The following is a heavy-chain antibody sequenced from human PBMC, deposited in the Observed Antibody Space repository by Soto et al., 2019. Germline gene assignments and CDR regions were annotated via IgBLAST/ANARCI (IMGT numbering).Heavy chain of an antibody. V-gene: IGHV4-4*02. J-gene: IGHJ4*02. CDR3: ARGTQYCISTSCYSRFDY. CDR2: IYHSGST. D-gene: IGHD2-2*01. Sequence: SETLSLTCAVSGGSIRSRNWWSWVRQPPGKGLEWIGEIYHSGSTNYNPSLKSRVTISVDKSKNQFSLKLSSVTAADTAVYYCARGTQYCISTSCYSRFDYWGQGTLVTVS. CDR1: GGSIRSRNW.